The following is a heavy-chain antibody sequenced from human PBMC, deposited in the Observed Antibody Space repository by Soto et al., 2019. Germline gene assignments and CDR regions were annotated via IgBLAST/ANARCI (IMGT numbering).Heavy chain of an antibody. V-gene: IGHV3-15*07. Sequence: GGSLRLSCAASGFTFSNAWMNWVRQAPGKGLEWVGRIKSKTDGGTTDYAAPVKGRFTISRDDSKNTLNLQMNSLKTEDTAVYYCTTDVGDYDFWSGYYIGYYYGMDVWGQGTTVTVSS. J-gene: IGHJ6*02. D-gene: IGHD3-3*01. CDR1: GFTFSNAW. CDR3: TTDVGDYDFWSGYYIGYYYGMDV. CDR2: IKSKTDGGTT.